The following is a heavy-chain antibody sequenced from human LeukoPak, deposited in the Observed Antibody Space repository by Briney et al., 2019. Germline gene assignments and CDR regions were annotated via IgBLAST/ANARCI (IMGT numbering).Heavy chain of an antibody. D-gene: IGHD5-12*01. CDR3: ARDRGGGFDLAFFDH. J-gene: IGHJ4*02. V-gene: IGHV1-69*04. CDR1: GGSFSTYA. CDR2: LIPVLGMS. Sequence: PWASVKVSCKSSGGSFSTYAVNWVRQALGQGLEWMGRLIPVLGMSHYAPGFRGRVTLTADRSTNTAYMELDRLTSDDTAVYFCARDRGGGFDLAFFDHWGQGTLVTVSS.